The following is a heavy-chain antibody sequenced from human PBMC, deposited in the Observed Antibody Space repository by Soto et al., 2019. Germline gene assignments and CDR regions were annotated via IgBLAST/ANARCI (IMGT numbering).Heavy chain of an antibody. J-gene: IGHJ5*02. CDR3: ARVLGYCISTSCYPGAHWFDP. CDR1: GGSVSSGSYY. D-gene: IGHD2-2*01. Sequence: SETLSLTCTVSGGSVSSGSYYWSWIRQPPGKGLECIGYIYYSGSTNYNPSLKSRVTISVDTSKNQFSLKLSSVTAADTAVYYCARVLGYCISTSCYPGAHWFDPWGQGALVTVSS. CDR2: IYYSGST. V-gene: IGHV4-61*01.